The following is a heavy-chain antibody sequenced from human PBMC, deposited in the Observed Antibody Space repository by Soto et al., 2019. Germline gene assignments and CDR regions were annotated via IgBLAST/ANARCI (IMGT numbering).Heavy chain of an antibody. Sequence: GGSLRLSCAASGFTFSIYSMTWVRQAPGKGLEWVSYISSSSSTIYYADSVKGRSTISRDNAQTSLHLQMNSLRDEDTAVYYCARAGDTSGYYSDRPFWYFDLWGRGTLVTVSS. J-gene: IGHJ2*01. V-gene: IGHV3-48*02. CDR1: GFTFSIYS. CDR3: ARAGDTSGYYSDRPFWYFDL. CDR2: ISSSSSTI. D-gene: IGHD3-22*01.